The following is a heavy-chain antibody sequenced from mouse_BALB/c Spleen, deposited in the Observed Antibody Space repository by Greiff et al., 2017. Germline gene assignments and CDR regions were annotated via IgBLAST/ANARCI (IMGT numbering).Heavy chain of an antibody. V-gene: IGHV14-3*02. CDR1: GFNFKDSY. J-gene: IGHJ4*01. CDR3: APYKYDAMDY. Sequence: EVQLQESGAELVKPGASVKLSCTASGFNFKDSYMNWVKQRPEQGLEWIGRIDPANGNTKYDPKFQGKATITADTSSNTAYLQLSSLTSEDTAVYYCAPYKYDAMDYWGQGTSVTVSS. CDR2: IDPANGNT. D-gene: IGHD1-3*01.